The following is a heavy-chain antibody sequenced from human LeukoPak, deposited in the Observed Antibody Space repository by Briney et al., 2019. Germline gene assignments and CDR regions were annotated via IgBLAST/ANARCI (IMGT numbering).Heavy chain of an antibody. CDR1: GYTFTSYW. J-gene: IGHJ5*02. CDR3: ARQYYETLTGPNWFDA. V-gene: IGHV5-51*01. CDR2: ILPGDSDT. Sequence: PGESLKISCKGSGYTFTSYWIGWVRQMPGKGLEWMGIILPGDSDTRYSPSFKGQVTMSVDKSVSTAYLQWSSLKASDVAMYYCARQYYETLTGPNWFDAWGQGTLVTVSS. D-gene: IGHD3-9*01.